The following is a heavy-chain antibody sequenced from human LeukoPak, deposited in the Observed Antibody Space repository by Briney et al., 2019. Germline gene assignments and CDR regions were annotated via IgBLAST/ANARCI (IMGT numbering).Heavy chain of an antibody. D-gene: IGHD6-13*01. V-gene: IGHV4-34*01. J-gene: IGHJ5*02. CDR2: INHSGST. CDR1: GGSFSGYY. CDR3: ARDQQQLNFDH. Sequence: SETLSLTCAVYGGSFSGYYWSWIRQPLGKGLEWIGEINHSGSTNYNPSLKSRVTISVDTSKNQFSLKLSSVTAADTAVYYCARDQQQLNFDHWGQGTLVTVSS.